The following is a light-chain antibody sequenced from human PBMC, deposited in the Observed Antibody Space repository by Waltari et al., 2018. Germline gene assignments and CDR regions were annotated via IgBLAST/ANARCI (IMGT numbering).Light chain of an antibody. CDR2: SAS. J-gene: IGKJ4*01. Sequence: DIQMTQSPSSLSASVEDRVTIPCRASQSIGTNLNWYQQKLGKAPNLLIYSASSLPSGVPSRFSGSGSGTDFTLTISSLESEDFATYYCQQNSGSPETFGGGTRVE. CDR3: QQNSGSPET. CDR1: QSIGTN. V-gene: IGKV1-39*01.